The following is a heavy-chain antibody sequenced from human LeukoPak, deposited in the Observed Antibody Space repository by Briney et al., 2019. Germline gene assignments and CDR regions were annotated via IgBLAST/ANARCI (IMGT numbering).Heavy chain of an antibody. Sequence: GGSLRLSCAASGFTFTTNDMFWVRQAPGKGLEWVAVISSDVNHKYYGDSVKGRFTISRDNSKNTVYLQMNSLIPEDTAVYCCARDIGGSYTAIDYWGQGTLVTVSS. J-gene: IGHJ4*02. CDR3: ARDIGGSYTAIDY. D-gene: IGHD1-26*01. CDR2: ISSDVNHK. V-gene: IGHV3-30*03. CDR1: GFTFTTND.